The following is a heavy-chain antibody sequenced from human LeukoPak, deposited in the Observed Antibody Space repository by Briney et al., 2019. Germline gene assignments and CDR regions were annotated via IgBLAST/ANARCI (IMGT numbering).Heavy chain of an antibody. Sequence: GGSLRLSCAASGFTFSSHGMHWVRQAPGKGLEWVAVIWYDGSNKYYADSVKGRFTISRDNSKNTLYVQMNSLRAEDTAVYYCAKDRDGYCSGGSCYYDAFDIWGQGTMVTVSS. J-gene: IGHJ3*02. CDR3: AKDRDGYCSGGSCYYDAFDI. D-gene: IGHD2-15*01. V-gene: IGHV3-33*06. CDR2: IWYDGSNK. CDR1: GFTFSSHG.